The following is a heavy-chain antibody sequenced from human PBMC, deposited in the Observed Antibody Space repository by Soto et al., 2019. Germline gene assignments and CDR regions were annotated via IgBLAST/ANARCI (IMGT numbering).Heavy chain of an antibody. D-gene: IGHD3-10*01. J-gene: IGHJ4*02. V-gene: IGHV4-30-2*01. CDR2: IYHSGSI. CDR3: ARDPGV. Sequence: SETLSLTCAFSGCSISSGGYSWSWIRQPPGKGLEWIGYIYHSGSIYYNPSLKSRVTISVDRSKNQFSLKLSSVTAADTAVYYCARDPGVWGQGTLVTVSS. CDR1: GCSISSGGYS.